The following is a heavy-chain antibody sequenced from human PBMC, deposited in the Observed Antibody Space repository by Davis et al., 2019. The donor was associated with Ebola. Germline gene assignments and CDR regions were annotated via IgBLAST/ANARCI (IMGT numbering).Heavy chain of an antibody. V-gene: IGHV3-15*01. CDR2: IKSKTDGGTT. CDR3: TTERIAAAGTDYYYYMDV. CDR1: GFTFSNAW. J-gene: IGHJ6*03. Sequence: GESLKISCAASGFTFSNAWMSWVRQAPGKGLEWVGRIKSKTDGGTTDYAAPVKGRFTISRDDSKNTLYLQMNSLKTEDTAVYYCTTERIAAAGTDYYYYMDVWGKGTTVTVSS. D-gene: IGHD6-13*01.